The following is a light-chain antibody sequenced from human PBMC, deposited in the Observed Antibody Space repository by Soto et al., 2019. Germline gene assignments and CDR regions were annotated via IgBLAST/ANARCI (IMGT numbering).Light chain of an antibody. J-gene: IGKJ3*01. CDR2: AAS. CDR3: QQSYRTPLT. CDR1: QTINTY. Sequence: DIQMTQSPSSLSASVGDRVTITCRASQTINTYLNWYQQKPGQAPKLLIHAASSLQSGVPSRFSGSGSGTDVTLTISSLQPEDFATYYCQQSYRTPLTFGPGTKVDI. V-gene: IGKV1-39*01.